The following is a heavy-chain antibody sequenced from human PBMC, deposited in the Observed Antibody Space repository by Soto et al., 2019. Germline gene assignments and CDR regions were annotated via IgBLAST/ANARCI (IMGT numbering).Heavy chain of an antibody. D-gene: IGHD6-13*01. V-gene: IGHV4-4*02. CDR3: ARDAGYSSRDPYGKDV. J-gene: IGHJ6*02. Sequence: SETLSLTCAVSGGSISSSNWWSWVRQPPGKGLEWIGEIYHSGSTNYNPSLKSRVTISVDKSKNQFSLKLISVTAADTAVYYCARDAGYSSRDPYGKDVWGQGTTVTV. CDR1: GGSISSSNW. CDR2: IYHSGST.